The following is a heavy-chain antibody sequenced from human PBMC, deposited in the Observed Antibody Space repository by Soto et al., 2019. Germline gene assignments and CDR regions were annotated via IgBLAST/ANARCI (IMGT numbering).Heavy chain of an antibody. CDR3: ARESHDILTGPPWVWYFDL. CDR1: GGSFSGYY. J-gene: IGHJ2*01. V-gene: IGHV4-34*01. Sequence: QVQLQQWGAGPLRPLETLSLTCGVSGGSFSGYYWAWIRQSPGKGLEWIGEVNDRGSIIYNPSPKSRVSSSVDTSKNHYSLNLRSVTAADAAVYYCARESHDILTGPPWVWYFDLWGRGTLVTVSS. D-gene: IGHD3-9*01. CDR2: VNDRGSI.